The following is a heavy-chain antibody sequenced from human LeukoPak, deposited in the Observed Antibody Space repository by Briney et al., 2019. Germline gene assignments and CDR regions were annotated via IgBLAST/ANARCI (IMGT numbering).Heavy chain of an antibody. Sequence: SGTLSLTCAVSGGSISSSNWWSWVRQPPGKGLEWIGEIYHSGSTNYNPSLKSRVTISVDTSKNQFSLKLSSVTAADTAVYYCARGDSSGWNWYFDLWGRGTLVTVSS. CDR2: IYHSGST. J-gene: IGHJ2*01. V-gene: IGHV4-4*02. CDR3: ARGDSSGWNWYFDL. D-gene: IGHD6-19*01. CDR1: GGSISSSNW.